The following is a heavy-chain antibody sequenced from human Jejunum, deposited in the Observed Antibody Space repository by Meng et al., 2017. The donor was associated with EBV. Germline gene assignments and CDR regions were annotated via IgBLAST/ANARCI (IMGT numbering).Heavy chain of an antibody. Sequence: VISGAEVKKPGSSVKLACNASGDTFTSHGVGWVRLAPGPGPEWLGGIIPVFGTANYPLRFQDRVTITADKSTNTGYMELGGLRSDDTAVYYCARLFCGDDCFSTYYFDSWGQGTLVTVSS. V-gene: IGHV1-69*06. CDR1: GDTFTSHG. CDR2: IIPVFGTA. CDR3: ARLFCGDDCFSTYYFDS. J-gene: IGHJ4*02. D-gene: IGHD2-21*01.